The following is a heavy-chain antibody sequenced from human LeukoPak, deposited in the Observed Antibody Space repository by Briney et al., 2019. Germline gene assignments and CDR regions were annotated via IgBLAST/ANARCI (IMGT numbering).Heavy chain of an antibody. J-gene: IGHJ5*02. CDR3: AVSNWMDP. CDR1: GFTFSSYW. CDR2: INSDGSRT. Sequence: GGSLRLSCAASGFTFSSYWIHWFRQGPGKGLVWVSRINSDGSRTTYADSVKGRFTISRDNAKNTVHLQMDSLTVEDTAVYYCAVSNWMDPWGQGTLVTVAS. V-gene: IGHV3-74*01.